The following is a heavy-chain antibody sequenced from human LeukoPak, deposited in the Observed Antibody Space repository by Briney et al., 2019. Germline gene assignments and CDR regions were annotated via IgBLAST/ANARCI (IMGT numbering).Heavy chain of an antibody. J-gene: IGHJ5*02. CDR2: ISGSGGST. CDR3: AKVVRVGAAGTGWFDP. V-gene: IGHV3-23*01. D-gene: IGHD6-13*01. CDR1: GFTLSSYA. Sequence: GGSLRLSCAASGFTLSSYAMSWVRQAPGKGLEWVSAISGSGGSTYYADSVKGRFTISRDNSKNTLYLQMNSLRAEDTAVYYCAKVVRVGAAGTGWFDPWGQGTLVTVSS.